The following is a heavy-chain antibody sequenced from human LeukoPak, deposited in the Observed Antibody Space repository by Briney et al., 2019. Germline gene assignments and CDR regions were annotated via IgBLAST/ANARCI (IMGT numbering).Heavy chain of an antibody. D-gene: IGHD2-2*01. CDR1: GFTFSSYS. J-gene: IGHJ3*02. CDR3: ARDMHCTTTTCYWAFDI. V-gene: IGHV3-48*01. CDR2: ISSSSSTI. Sequence: QTGGSLRLSCAASGFTFSSYSMNWVRQAPGKGLEWVSYISSSSSTIDYADSVKGRFTISRDNAQNSLYLQMSSLRAEDTAVYYCARDMHCTTTTCYWAFDIWGQGTMVTVSS.